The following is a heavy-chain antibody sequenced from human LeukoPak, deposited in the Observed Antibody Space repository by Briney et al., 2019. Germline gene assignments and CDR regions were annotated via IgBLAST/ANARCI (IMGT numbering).Heavy chain of an antibody. Sequence: SETQSRTCTVSGGSISSYYWSWIRQPAGKGLEWIGRFYTSGSTNYNPSLKSRVTMSVDKSKNQFSLKLNSVTAADTAVYYCARDSCSSTSCYNYWFDPWGQGTPVTVSS. J-gene: IGHJ5*02. V-gene: IGHV4-4*07. CDR2: FYTSGST. D-gene: IGHD2-2*02. CDR3: ARDSCSSTSCYNYWFDP. CDR1: GGSISSYY.